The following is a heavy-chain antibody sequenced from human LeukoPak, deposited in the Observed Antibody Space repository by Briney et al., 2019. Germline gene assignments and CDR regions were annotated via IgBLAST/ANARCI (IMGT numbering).Heavy chain of an antibody. V-gene: IGHV3-7*04. Sequence: GGSLRLSCATSGFTFSSYWMTWVRQAPGTGLEWVANIKEDGSRQHYIDSVKGRFTISRGNAKSSLYLQMNSLRVEDSAVYYCARDGYASGSHDYWGQGTLVAVSS. CDR2: IKEDGSRQ. CDR1: GFTFSSYW. D-gene: IGHD3-10*01. CDR3: ARDGYASGSHDY. J-gene: IGHJ4*02.